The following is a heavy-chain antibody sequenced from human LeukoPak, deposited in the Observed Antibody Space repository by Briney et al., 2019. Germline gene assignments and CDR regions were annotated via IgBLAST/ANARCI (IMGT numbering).Heavy chain of an antibody. J-gene: IGHJ4*02. D-gene: IGHD7-27*01. CDR1: GFTFSDYP. CDR2: IRGSGPGSGSGT. CDR3: ARDVNWGFDS. Sequence: GGSLRLSCATSGFTFSDYPMNWVRQAPGKGLEWDSNIRGSGPGSGSGTYYADSVKGRFIISRDNAKNSVYLQMNSLRVEDSAFYYCARDVNWGFDSWGQGALVTVSS. V-gene: IGHV3-48*04.